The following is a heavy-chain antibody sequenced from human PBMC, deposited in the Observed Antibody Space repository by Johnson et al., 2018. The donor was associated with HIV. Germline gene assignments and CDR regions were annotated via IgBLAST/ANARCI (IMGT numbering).Heavy chain of an antibody. CDR2: TWFDGSKK. J-gene: IGHJ3*02. CDR3: ARVAVSTAAGGVPLDI. CDR1: GFTFSNYG. Sequence: QVQLAESGGGVVQPGRSLRLSCAASGFTFSNYGIHWVRQAPGKGLEWVASTWFDGSKKYYSDSVRGRFIISRDNSKNTLYLQMNSLRAEDTALYFCARVAVSTAAGGVPLDIWGPGTMVTVSA. V-gene: IGHV3-33*03. D-gene: IGHD2-2*01.